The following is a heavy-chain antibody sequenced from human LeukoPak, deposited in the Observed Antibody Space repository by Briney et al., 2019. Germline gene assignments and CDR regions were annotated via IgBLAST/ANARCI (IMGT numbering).Heavy chain of an antibody. J-gene: IGHJ5*02. V-gene: IGHV3-23*01. CDR1: GFTFSSYA. CDR2: ISGSGGST. CDR3: AKGTVPAAIFWFDP. D-gene: IGHD2-2*01. Sequence: GGSLRLSCTASGFTFSSYAMSWVRQAPREGLEWVSAISGSGGSTYYADSVKGRFTISRENSKNTLYLQMNSLRAEDTAVYYCAKGTVPAAIFWFDPWGQGTLVTVSS.